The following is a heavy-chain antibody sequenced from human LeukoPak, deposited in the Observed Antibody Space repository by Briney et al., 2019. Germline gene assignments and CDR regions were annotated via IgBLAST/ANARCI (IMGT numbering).Heavy chain of an antibody. J-gene: IGHJ4*02. D-gene: IGHD2-2*01. CDR2: IRYDGSNK. Sequence: PGGSLRLSCAASGFTVSSNYMSWVRQAPGKGLEWVAFIRYDGSNKYYADSVKGRFTISRDNSKNTLYLQMNSLRAEDTAVYYRAKDLLGYCSSTSCSYFDYWGQGTLVTVSS. CDR3: AKDLLGYCSSTSCSYFDY. CDR1: GFTVSSNY. V-gene: IGHV3-30*02.